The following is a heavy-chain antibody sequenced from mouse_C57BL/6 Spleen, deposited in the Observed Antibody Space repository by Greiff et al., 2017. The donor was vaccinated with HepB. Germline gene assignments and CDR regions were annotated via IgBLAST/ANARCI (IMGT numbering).Heavy chain of an antibody. D-gene: IGHD1-1*01. Sequence: EVMLVESGGGLVKPGGSLKLSCAASGFTFSSYAMSWVRQTPEKRLEWVATISDGGSYTYYPDNVKGRFTISRDNAKNNLYLQMSHLKSEDTAMYYCARDRDTTVGAPYYVDYWGQGTTLTVSS. CDR2: ISDGGSYT. CDR1: GFTFSSYA. V-gene: IGHV5-4*01. J-gene: IGHJ2*01. CDR3: ARDRDTTVGAPYYVDY.